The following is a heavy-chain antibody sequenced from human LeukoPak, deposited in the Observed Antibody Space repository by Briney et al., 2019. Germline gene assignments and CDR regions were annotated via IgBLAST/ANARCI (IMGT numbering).Heavy chain of an antibody. Sequence: ASVKVSCKASGYTFTSYYTHWVRQAPGQGLEWMGIINPSGGSTSYAQKFQGRVTMTRDMSTSTVYMELSSLRSEDTAVYYCARVRRYYDSSGYLGYWGQGTLVTVSS. D-gene: IGHD3-22*01. CDR3: ARVRRYYDSSGYLGY. CDR2: INPSGGST. V-gene: IGHV1-46*01. CDR1: GYTFTSYY. J-gene: IGHJ4*02.